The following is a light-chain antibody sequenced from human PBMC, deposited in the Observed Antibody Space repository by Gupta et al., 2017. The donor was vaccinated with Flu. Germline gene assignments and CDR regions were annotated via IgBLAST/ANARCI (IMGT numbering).Light chain of an antibody. Sequence: PSTRSASVGDRVTITCRASQSISSWLAWYQQKPGKAPKLLIYKASSLESGVPSRFSGSGSGTEFTLTISSLQPDDFATYYCQQYNSSPWTFGQGTKVEIK. CDR1: QSISSW. J-gene: IGKJ1*01. CDR3: QQYNSSPWT. CDR2: KAS. V-gene: IGKV1-5*03.